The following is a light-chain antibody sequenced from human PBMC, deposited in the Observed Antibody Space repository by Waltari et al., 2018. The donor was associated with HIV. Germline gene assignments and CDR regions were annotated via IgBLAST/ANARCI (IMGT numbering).Light chain of an antibody. CDR1: SRDIGGQIY. V-gene: IGLV2-11*01. J-gene: IGLJ2*01. Sequence: QSALTQPRSVSGASGQSVTISCRGTSRDIGGQIYVSRHQQLPGKVPKLMIYDRTKRPSGVPDRFSGSKSGNTASLTISGLQAEDEADYYCCSFAGSYTWLFGGGTKLTVL. CDR3: CSFAGSYTWL. CDR2: DRT.